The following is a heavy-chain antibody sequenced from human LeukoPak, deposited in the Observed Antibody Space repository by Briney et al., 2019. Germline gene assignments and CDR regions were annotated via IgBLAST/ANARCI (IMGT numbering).Heavy chain of an antibody. J-gene: IGHJ4*02. CDR3: ARVLVDTAMAPCGY. CDR1: GFTFSSYA. CDR2: ISYDGSNK. Sequence: GGSLRLSCSASGFTFSSYAMHWVRQAPGKGLEWVAVISYDGSNKYYADSVKGRFTISRDNSKNTLYLQMNSLRAEDTAVYYCARVLVDTAMAPCGYWGQGTLVTVSS. V-gene: IGHV3-30-3*01. D-gene: IGHD5-18*01.